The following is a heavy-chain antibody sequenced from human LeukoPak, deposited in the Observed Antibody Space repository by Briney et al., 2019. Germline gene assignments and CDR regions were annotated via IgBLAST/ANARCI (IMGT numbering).Heavy chain of an antibody. V-gene: IGHV3-21*01. CDR1: GFTFSSHN. D-gene: IGHD3-22*01. CDR2: ISSDGRHM. Sequence: GGSLRLSCEASGFTFSSHNMNWVRQAPGKGLEWVSFISSDGRHMYYEDSVKGRFTISRDNAKTSLFLHLDSLTADDTAVYYCARARSGYYFDYWGQGTLVTVSS. CDR3: ARARSGYYFDY. J-gene: IGHJ4*02.